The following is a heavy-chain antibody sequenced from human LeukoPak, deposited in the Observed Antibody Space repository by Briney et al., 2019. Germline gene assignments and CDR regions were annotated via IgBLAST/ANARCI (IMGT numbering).Heavy chain of an antibody. D-gene: IGHD5-18*01. V-gene: IGHV3-9*01. CDR2: ISWNSGSI. Sequence: GRSLRLSCAASGFTFDDYAMHGVRQAPGKGLEWVSGISWNSGSIGYADSVKGRFTISRDNAKNSLYLQMNSLRAEDTVLYYCAKARRGYSYGIFDYWGQGTLVTVSS. CDR1: GFTFDDYA. CDR3: AKARRGYSYGIFDY. J-gene: IGHJ4*02.